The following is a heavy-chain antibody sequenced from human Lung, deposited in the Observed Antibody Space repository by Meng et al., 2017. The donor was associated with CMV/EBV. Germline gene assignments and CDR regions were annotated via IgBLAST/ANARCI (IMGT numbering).Heavy chain of an antibody. CDR3: AKDSSRSTWYGPDDYSGMDV. D-gene: IGHD6-13*01. J-gene: IGHJ6*02. CDR1: GFSFSSYG. V-gene: IGHV3-33*06. CDR2: TWYDGSNE. Sequence: GGSXRLXXEASGFSFSSYGMHWVRQAPGKGLEWVAVTWYDGSNENYGESVKGRFTISRDYSKNMLYLQMNSLRAEDTAVYYCAKDSSRSTWYGPDDYSGMDVWGQGXTVTVSS.